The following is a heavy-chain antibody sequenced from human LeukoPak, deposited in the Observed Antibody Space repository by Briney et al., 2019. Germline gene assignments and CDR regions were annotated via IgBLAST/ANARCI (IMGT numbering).Heavy chain of an antibody. Sequence: GESLKISCKGSGYSFTSYWIGWVRQMSGKGLEWMAIIYPGDSDTRYSPSFQGQVTISADKSISTAYLEWSSLKAADTAIYYCARQWGDCSSTSCYSADWGQGTLVTVSS. D-gene: IGHD2-2*01. CDR1: GYSFTSYW. J-gene: IGHJ4*02. CDR3: ARQWGDCSSTSCYSAD. CDR2: IYPGDSDT. V-gene: IGHV5-51*01.